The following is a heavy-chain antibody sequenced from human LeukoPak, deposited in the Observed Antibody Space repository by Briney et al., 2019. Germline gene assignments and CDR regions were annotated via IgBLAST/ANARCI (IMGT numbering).Heavy chain of an antibody. CDR3: ARGARMATTADYYYYYMDV. CDR1: GGTFSSYA. D-gene: IGHD5-24*01. V-gene: IGHV1-69*05. J-gene: IGHJ6*03. Sequence: SVKVSCKASGGTFSSYAISWVRQAPGQGLEWVGRTIPIFGTANYAQKFQGRVTITTDESTSTAYMELSSLRSEDTAVYYCARGARMATTADYYYYYMDVWGKGTTVTVSS. CDR2: TIPIFGTA.